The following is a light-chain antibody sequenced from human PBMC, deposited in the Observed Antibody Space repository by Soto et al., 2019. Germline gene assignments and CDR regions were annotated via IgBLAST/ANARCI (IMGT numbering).Light chain of an antibody. CDR1: QSVSSY. V-gene: IGKV3-11*01. CDR3: QQRSNWPPIT. Sequence: ELVLTQSPGTLSLSPGERATLSCRAIQSVSSYSLAWYQQKPGQAPRLVMYGTSNRATGIPARFSGSGSGTDFTLTISSLEPEDFAVYYCQQRSNWPPITFGQGTRLEIK. CDR2: GTS. J-gene: IGKJ5*01.